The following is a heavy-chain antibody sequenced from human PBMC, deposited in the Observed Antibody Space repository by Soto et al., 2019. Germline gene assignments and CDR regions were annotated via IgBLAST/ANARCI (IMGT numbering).Heavy chain of an antibody. CDR1: GGSISSSSYY. CDR2: IYYSGST. CDR3: ARPRDSSGYYLNWFDP. J-gene: IGHJ5*02. V-gene: IGHV4-39*01. Sequence: SETLSLTCTVSGGSISSSSYYWGWIRQPPGKGLEWIGSIYYSGSTYYNPSLKSRVTISVDTSKNQFSLKLSSVTAADTAVYYCARPRDSSGYYLNWFDPWGQGTLVTVSS. D-gene: IGHD3-22*01.